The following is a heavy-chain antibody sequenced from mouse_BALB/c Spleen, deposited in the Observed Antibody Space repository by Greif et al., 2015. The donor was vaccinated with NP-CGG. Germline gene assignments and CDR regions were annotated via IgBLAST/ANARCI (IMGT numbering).Heavy chain of an antibody. Sequence: QVQLKQSGAELMKPGASVKISCKATGYTFSSYWIEWVKQRPGHGLEWIGEILPGSGSTNYNEKFKGKATFTADTSSNPAYMQLSSLTSGDAAVYYCASRYYYWGQGTLVTVSA. V-gene: IGHV1-9*01. J-gene: IGHJ3*01. CDR3: ASRYYY. D-gene: IGHD1-1*01. CDR1: GYTFSSYW. CDR2: ILPGSGST.